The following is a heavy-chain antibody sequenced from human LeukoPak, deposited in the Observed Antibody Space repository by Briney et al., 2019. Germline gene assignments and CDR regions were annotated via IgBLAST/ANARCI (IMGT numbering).Heavy chain of an antibody. Sequence: GGSLRLSCAASGFTFSSYEMNWVRQAPGKRLEWVSYISSSGSTIYYADSVKGRFTISRDNAKNSLYLQMNSLRAEDTAVYYCARDRYCSGSWGQGTLVTVSS. V-gene: IGHV3-48*03. CDR3: ARDRYCSGS. CDR1: GFTFSSYE. D-gene: IGHD2-15*01. CDR2: ISSSGSTI. J-gene: IGHJ4*02.